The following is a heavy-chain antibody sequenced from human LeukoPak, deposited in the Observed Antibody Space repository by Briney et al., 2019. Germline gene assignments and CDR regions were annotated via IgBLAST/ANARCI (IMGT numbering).Heavy chain of an antibody. J-gene: IGHJ4*02. Sequence: GSVSVSCKASGYTFTSYGISWVRQAPGQGLEGMGGLSAYNGNTNYAQKLQRRLTMTTDTSTSTAYMELRSLRSDDTAVYYCARDAAMALALDYWGQGTLVTVSS. CDR2: LSAYNGNT. V-gene: IGHV1-18*01. CDR3: ARDAAMALALDY. CDR1: GYTFTSYG. D-gene: IGHD6-13*01.